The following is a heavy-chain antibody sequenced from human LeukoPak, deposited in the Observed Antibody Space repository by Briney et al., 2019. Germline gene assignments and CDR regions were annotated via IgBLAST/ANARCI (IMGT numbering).Heavy chain of an antibody. D-gene: IGHD3-22*01. CDR3: ARRFGSVVVNDDAFDI. J-gene: IGHJ3*02. CDR1: GYRFTSYW. Sequence: GESLKISCKGSGYRFTSYWIGWVRQMPGKGLEWMGIIYPGDSDTRYSPSFQGQVTISADKSISTAYLQWSSLKASDTAMYYCARRFGSVVVNDDAFDIWGQGTMVTVSS. CDR2: IYPGDSDT. V-gene: IGHV5-51*01.